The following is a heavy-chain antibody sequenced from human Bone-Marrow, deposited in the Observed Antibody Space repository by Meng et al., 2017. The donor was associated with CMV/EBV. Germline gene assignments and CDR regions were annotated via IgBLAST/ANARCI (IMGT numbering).Heavy chain of an antibody. CDR2: IIPMLGIG. Sequence: SVKVSCKASGGTFSDYTINWVRQAPGQGLEWIGRIIPMLGIGNYAQRFQGRVTITTDESTSTAYMELSSLRSEDTAVYYCARVGYSSSWSFDYWGQGTLVTVSS. V-gene: IGHV1-69*16. D-gene: IGHD6-13*01. CDR1: GGTFSDYT. J-gene: IGHJ4*02. CDR3: ARVGYSSSWSFDY.